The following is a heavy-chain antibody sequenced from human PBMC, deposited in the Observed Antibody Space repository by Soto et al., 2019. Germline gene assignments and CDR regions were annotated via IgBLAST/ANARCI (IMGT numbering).Heavy chain of an antibody. Sequence: AGGSLRLSCAASGFTFSSYSMNWVRQAPGKGLEWVSSISSSSSYIYYADSVKGRFTISRDNAKNSLYLQMNSLRAEGTAVYYCARDRGAGVVVVAATEDYYYYGMDVWGQGTTVTVSS. J-gene: IGHJ6*02. CDR2: ISSSSSYI. CDR3: ARDRGAGVVVVAATEDYYYYGMDV. D-gene: IGHD2-15*01. V-gene: IGHV3-21*01. CDR1: GFTFSSYS.